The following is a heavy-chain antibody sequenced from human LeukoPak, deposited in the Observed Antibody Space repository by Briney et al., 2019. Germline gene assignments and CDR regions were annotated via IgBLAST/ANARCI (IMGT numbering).Heavy chain of an antibody. Sequence: GGSLRLSCAASGFTFSNYGMHWVRQAPGKGLECVAFIRFNGNNKFYADSVKGRFTISRDNSKNTLYLQMDSLRAEDTAVYYCAKPPYYGSGSPLDYWGQGTLVTVSS. CDR1: GFTFSNYG. J-gene: IGHJ4*02. D-gene: IGHD3-10*01. V-gene: IGHV3-30*02. CDR3: AKPPYYGSGSPLDY. CDR2: IRFNGNNK.